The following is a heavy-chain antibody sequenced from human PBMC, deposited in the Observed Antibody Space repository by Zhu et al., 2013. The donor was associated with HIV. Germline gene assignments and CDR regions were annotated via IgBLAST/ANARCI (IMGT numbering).Heavy chain of an antibody. D-gene: IGHD6-13*01. CDR3: ARSLLPYSSSWSHFDY. Sequence: QVQLQESGPGLLKPSETLSLTCTVSGGSITSSSFFWSWIRQPPGKGLEWIGYIYYSGSTNYNPSLKSRITISKDMSKNQFSLNLSSVTPADTAVYYCARSLLPYSSSWSHFDYWGQGTLVTVSS. J-gene: IGHJ4*02. V-gene: IGHV4-61*01. CDR2: IYYSGST. CDR1: GGSITSSSFF.